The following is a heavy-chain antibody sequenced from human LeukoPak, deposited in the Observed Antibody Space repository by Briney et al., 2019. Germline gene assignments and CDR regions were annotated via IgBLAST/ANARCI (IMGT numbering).Heavy chain of an antibody. J-gene: IGHJ4*02. CDR3: AKETGHYYGSGSYLPDY. CDR2: ISGSGGST. D-gene: IGHD3-10*01. CDR1: GFTFSSYA. Sequence: GGSLRLSCAASGFTFSSYAMSWVRQAPGKGLEWVSAISGSGGSTYYADSVKGRFTISRDNSKNTLSLQMNSLRAEDTAVYYCAKETGHYYGSGSYLPDYWGQGTLVTVSS. V-gene: IGHV3-23*01.